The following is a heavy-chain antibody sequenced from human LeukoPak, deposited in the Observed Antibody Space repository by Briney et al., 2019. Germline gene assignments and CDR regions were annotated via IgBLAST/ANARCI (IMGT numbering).Heavy chain of an antibody. J-gene: IGHJ4*02. V-gene: IGHV1-69*04. D-gene: IGHD6-19*01. Sequence: SVKVSCKASGGTFSSYAISWVRQAPGQGLEWMGRIIPILGIANYAQKFQGRVTMTRDTSTSTVYMELSSLRSEDTAVYYCARVSSGSTEDYWGQGTLVTVSS. CDR2: IIPILGIA. CDR1: GGTFSSYA. CDR3: ARVSSGSTEDY.